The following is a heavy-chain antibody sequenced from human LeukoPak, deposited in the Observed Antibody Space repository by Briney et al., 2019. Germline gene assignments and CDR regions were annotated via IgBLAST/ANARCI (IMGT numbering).Heavy chain of an antibody. CDR3: ARPRYDFYYYYYMDV. J-gene: IGHJ6*03. V-gene: IGHV3-30*03. CDR1: GFTFSNYG. D-gene: IGHD5-12*01. Sequence: GGSLRLSCGASGFTFSNYGMLWVRQAPVKGLEWVAVISYDGSNKYYADFVKGRFIISRDNSKNTLYLQMNSLRAEDTAVYYCARPRYDFYYYYYMDVWGKGTTVTVSS. CDR2: ISYDGSNK.